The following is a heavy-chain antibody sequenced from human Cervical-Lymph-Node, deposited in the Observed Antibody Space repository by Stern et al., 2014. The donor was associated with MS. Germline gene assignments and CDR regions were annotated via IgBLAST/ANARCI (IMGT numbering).Heavy chain of an antibody. CDR3: ARDCRLRYFDNYGMDV. D-gene: IGHD3-9*01. CDR2: IYTSGST. V-gene: IGHV4-61*02. Sequence: QVQLQESGPGLVKPSQTLSLTCTVSGGSISSGSYYWSWIRQPAGKGLEWIGRIYTSGSTNYNPSLQSRVTISGDTSKNHFSLKRSSVTAADTAVYYCARDCRLRYFDNYGMDVWGQGTTVTVSS. CDR1: GGSISSGSYY. J-gene: IGHJ6*02.